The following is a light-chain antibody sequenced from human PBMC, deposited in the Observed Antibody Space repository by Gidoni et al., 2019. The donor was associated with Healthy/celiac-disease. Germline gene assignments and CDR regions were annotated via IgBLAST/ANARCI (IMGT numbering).Light chain of an antibody. CDR1: QSISSY. CDR3: QQSYSXLWT. CDR2: AAS. V-gene: IGKV1-39*01. Sequence: DIQMTQSPSSLSASVGDRVTITCRASQSISSYLNWYQQKPGKAPKLLIYAASSLQSGVPSRFSGSGSGTDFTLTISSLQPEDFATYYCQQSYSXLWTFGQGTKVEXK. J-gene: IGKJ1*01.